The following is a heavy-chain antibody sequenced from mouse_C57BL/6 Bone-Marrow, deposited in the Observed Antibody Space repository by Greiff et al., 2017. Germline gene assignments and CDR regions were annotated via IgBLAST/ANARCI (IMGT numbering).Heavy chain of an antibody. D-gene: IGHD2-3*01. V-gene: IGHV2-2*01. CDR2: IWRGGST. CDR3: ARNLPGVNTNGMDY. CDR1: GFSLTSYG. J-gene: IGHJ4*01. Sequence: QVQLQQSGPGLVQPSPSLSITCTVSGFSLTSYGVHWVRQSPGQGLEWLGVIWRGGSTDYNAAFISSMTIRKDNSKCQVFFKMNSLQADDTAMYYCARNLPGVNTNGMDYWGKGTSVTVSS.